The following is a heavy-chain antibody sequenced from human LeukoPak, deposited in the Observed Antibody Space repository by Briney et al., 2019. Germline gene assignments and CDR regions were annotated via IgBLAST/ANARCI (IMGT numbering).Heavy chain of an antibody. V-gene: IGHV4-39*01. D-gene: IGHD4-11*01. CDR3: ARHLPSVIALNRFDP. CDR2: IYYSGST. J-gene: IGHJ5*02. CDR1: GGSISSYY. Sequence: SETLSLTCTVSGGSISSYYWGWIRQPPGKGLEWIGSIYYSGSTYYNPSLKSRVTISVDTSKNQFSLKLSSVTAADTAVYYCARHLPSVIALNRFDPWGQGTLVTVSS.